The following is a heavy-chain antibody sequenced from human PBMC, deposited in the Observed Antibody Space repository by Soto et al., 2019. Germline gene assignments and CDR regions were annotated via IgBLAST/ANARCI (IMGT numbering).Heavy chain of an antibody. Sequence: KGLEWVALILYDGSKTYYANSVRGRFTISRGNSKNTLDLQMNSLRPEDSAVYYCAKDPADIVLVPANLRRRIYSSGMAFLGQGTTVIVSS. D-gene: IGHD2-2*01. V-gene: IGHV3-30*18. CDR2: ILYDGSKT. J-gene: IGHJ6*01. CDR3: AKDPADIVLVPANLRRRIYSSGMAF.